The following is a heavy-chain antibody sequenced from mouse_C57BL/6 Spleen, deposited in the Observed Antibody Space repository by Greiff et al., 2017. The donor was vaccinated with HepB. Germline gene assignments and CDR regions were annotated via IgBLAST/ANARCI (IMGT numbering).Heavy chain of an antibody. CDR2: IYPRSGNT. V-gene: IGHV1-81*01. CDR1: GYTFTSYG. D-gene: IGHD1-1*01. Sequence: QVQLQQSGAELARPGASVKLSCKASGYTFTSYGISWVKQRTGQGLEWIGEIYPRSGNTYYNEKFKGKATLTADKSSSTAYMELRSLTSEDSAVYFCARWNDYYGSSYGFAYWGQGTLVTVSA. CDR3: ARWNDYYGSSYGFAY. J-gene: IGHJ3*01.